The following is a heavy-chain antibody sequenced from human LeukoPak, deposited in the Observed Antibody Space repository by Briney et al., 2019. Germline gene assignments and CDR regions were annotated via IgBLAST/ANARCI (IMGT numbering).Heavy chain of an antibody. CDR3: ARGVPQDYDFWSGYNPPDY. V-gene: IGHV3-21*01. CDR1: GLTFSSYS. D-gene: IGHD3-3*01. CDR2: ISSSSSYI. J-gene: IGHJ4*02. Sequence: GGSLRLSCAASGLTFSSYSMNWVRQAPGKGLEWVSSISSSSSYIYYADSVKGRFTISRDNAKNSLYLQMNSLRAEDTAVYYCARGVPQDYDFWSGYNPPDYWGQGTLVTVSS.